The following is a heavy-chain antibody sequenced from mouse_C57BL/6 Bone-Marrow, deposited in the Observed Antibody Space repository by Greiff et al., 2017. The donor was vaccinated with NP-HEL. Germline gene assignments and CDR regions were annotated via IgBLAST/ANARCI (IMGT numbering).Heavy chain of an antibody. CDR2: LLPGSGST. V-gene: IGHV1-9*01. CDR1: GYTFTGYW. J-gene: IGHJ3*01. D-gene: IGHD2-10*01. CDR3: ARVGTYYDAWFAY. Sequence: QVQLQQSGAELMKPGASVKLSCKATGYTFTGYWIEWVKQRPGHGLEWIGELLPGSGSTNYNEKLQGKATFTADTYSNTAYMQHSSLTTEESAIYYCARVGTYYDAWFAYWGQGTLVTVSA.